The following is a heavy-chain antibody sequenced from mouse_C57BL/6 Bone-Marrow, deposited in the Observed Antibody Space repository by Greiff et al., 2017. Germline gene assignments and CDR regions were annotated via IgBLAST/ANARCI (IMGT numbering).Heavy chain of an antibody. Sequence: EVKLQESGAELVRPGASVKLSCTASGFNIKDDYMHWVKQRPEQGLEWIGWIDPENGDTEYASKFQGKATITADTSSNTAYLQLSSLTSEDTAVYYCTSSPSYFDYWGQGTTLTGSS. D-gene: IGHD1-1*01. J-gene: IGHJ2*01. V-gene: IGHV14-4*01. CDR3: TSSPSYFDY. CDR1: GFNIKDDY. CDR2: IDPENGDT.